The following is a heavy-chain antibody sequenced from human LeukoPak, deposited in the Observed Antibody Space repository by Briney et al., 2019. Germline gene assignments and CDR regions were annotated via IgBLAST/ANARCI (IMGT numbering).Heavy chain of an antibody. CDR2: ISAYNGNT. V-gene: IGHV1-18*01. Sequence: SVTVSCKASGYTFTSYGISWVRQAPGQGLEWMGWISAYNGNTNYAQKLQGRVTMTTDTSTSTAYMELRSLRSDDTAVYYCARSSRYGYRTTPPDYWGQGTLVTVSS. J-gene: IGHJ4*02. CDR3: ARSSRYGYRTTPPDY. D-gene: IGHD5-12*01. CDR1: GYTFTSYG.